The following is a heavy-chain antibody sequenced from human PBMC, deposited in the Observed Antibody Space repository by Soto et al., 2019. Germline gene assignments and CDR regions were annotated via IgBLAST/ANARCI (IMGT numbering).Heavy chain of an antibody. D-gene: IGHD3-10*01. Sequence: QVQLVESGGGVVQPGRSLRLSCAASGFTFSSYAMHWVRQAPGKGREWVAVISYDGSNKYYADSVKGRFTISRDNSKNTLYLQMNSLRAEDTAVYYCARDRGYGSGSYSIHWYFDLWGRGTLVTVSS. J-gene: IGHJ2*01. V-gene: IGHV3-30-3*01. CDR3: ARDRGYGSGSYSIHWYFDL. CDR1: GFTFSSYA. CDR2: ISYDGSNK.